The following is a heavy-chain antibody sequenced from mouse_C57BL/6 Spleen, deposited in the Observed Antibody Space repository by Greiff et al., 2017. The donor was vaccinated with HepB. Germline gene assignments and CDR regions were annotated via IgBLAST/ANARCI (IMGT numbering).Heavy chain of an antibody. J-gene: IGHJ2*01. CDR1: GFTFSSYA. CDR2: ISSGGDYI. D-gene: IGHD1-1*01. CDR3: TRGHYGSSPYFDY. Sequence: EVMLVESGEGLVKPGGSLKLSCAASGFTFSSYAMSWVRQTPEKRLEWVAYISSGGDYIYYADTVKGRFTISRDNARNTLYLQMSSLKSEDTAMYYCTRGHYGSSPYFDYWGQGTTLTVSS. V-gene: IGHV5-9-1*02.